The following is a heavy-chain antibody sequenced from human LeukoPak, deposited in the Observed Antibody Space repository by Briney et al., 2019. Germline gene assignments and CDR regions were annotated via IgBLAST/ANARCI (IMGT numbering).Heavy chain of an antibody. J-gene: IGHJ6*03. V-gene: IGHV3-53*01. CDR3: ASGSGSYRTPYYYMDV. D-gene: IGHD3-10*01. CDR2: IYSGGST. CDR1: GFTPSSSY. Sequence: PGGSLRLSRAASGFTPSSSYMSWVHQTPWKGMKTVSVIYSGGSTYYADSVKGRFTISRDNSKNTLYLQMNSLRAEGTAVYYCASGSGSYRTPYYYMDVWGTGTTVTVSS.